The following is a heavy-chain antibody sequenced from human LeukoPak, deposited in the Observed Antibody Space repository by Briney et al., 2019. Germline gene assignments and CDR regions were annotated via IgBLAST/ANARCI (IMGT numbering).Heavy chain of an antibody. CDR3: ARKGGTFDS. V-gene: IGHV4-59*08. D-gene: IGHD2-15*01. Sequence: SETLSLTCTVSGGSINYYYWSWIRQPPGKGLEWIGYIYYSGATNYNPSLKSRVTISVDTSKNEFSLNLSSVTAADTALYYCARKGGTFDSWGQGILVTVSS. CDR2: IYYSGAT. CDR1: GGSINYYY. J-gene: IGHJ4*02.